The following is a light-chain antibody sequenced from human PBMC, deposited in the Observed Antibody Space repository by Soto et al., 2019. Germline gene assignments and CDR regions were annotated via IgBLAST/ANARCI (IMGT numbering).Light chain of an antibody. CDR2: AAS. CDR1: QSISSY. J-gene: IGKJ3*01. Sequence: DIQMTQSPSSLSASVGDRVTITCRASQSISSYLNWYQQKPGKAPKLLIYAASSMPSGVPSRFSGSGSGTDFTLTSSSLQPEDFATYYCQQSYSTFTFGPGTKVDIK. CDR3: QQSYSTFT. V-gene: IGKV1-39*01.